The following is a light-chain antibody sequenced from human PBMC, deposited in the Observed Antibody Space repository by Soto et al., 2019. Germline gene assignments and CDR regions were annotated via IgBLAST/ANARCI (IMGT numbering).Light chain of an antibody. V-gene: IGLV1-51*02. CDR3: GTPGV. Sequence: QSVLTQPPSVSAAPVQKVTISCSGSSSNIGNNYVSWYQQLPGTAPKLLIYENNKRPSGIPDRFSGSKSGTSATLGITGLQTGDEVDYYCGTPGVFGTGTKVTVL. J-gene: IGLJ1*01. CDR2: ENN. CDR1: SSNIGNNY.